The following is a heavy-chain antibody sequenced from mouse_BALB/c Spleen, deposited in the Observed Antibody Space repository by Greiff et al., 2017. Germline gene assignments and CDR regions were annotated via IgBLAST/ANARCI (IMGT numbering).Heavy chain of an antibody. V-gene: IGHV7-3*02. Sequence: EVQLVESGGGLVQPGGSLRLSCATSGFTFTDYYMSWVRQPPGKALEWLGFIRNKANGYTTEYSASVKGRFTISRDNSQSILYLQMNTLRAEDSATYYCARAAYYRYGGYFDYWGQGTTLTVSS. CDR3: ARAAYYRYGGYFDY. CDR2: IRNKANGYTT. CDR1: GFTFTDYY. J-gene: IGHJ2*01. D-gene: IGHD2-14*01.